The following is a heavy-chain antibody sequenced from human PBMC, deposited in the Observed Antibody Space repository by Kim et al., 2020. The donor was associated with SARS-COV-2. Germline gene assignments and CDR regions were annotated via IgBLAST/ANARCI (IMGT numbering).Heavy chain of an antibody. D-gene: IGHD5-18*01. CDR3: ARGRLQLWLQAGGYFDL. J-gene: IGHJ2*01. V-gene: IGHV4-34*01. Sequence: SETLSLTCAVYGGSFSGYYWSWIRQPPGKGLEWIGEINHSGSTNYNPSLKSRVTISVDTSKNQFSLKLSSVTAADTAVYYCARGRLQLWLQAGGYFDLWGRGTLVTVSS. CDR2: INHSGST. CDR1: GGSFSGYY.